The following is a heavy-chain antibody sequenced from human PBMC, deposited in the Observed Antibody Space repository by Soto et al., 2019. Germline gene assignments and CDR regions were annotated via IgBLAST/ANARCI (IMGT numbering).Heavy chain of an antibody. Sequence: PGGSLRLSCAASGFTFSTYGMSWVRQAPGKGLEWVSAISDSGRRTYYADSVKGRFTVSRDNSKNTLYLQMNSLRAEDTAVYYCAKRVEYSSSTHYFDYWGQGTLVTVSS. D-gene: IGHD6-6*01. CDR3: AKRVEYSSSTHYFDY. CDR2: ISDSGRRT. J-gene: IGHJ4*02. V-gene: IGHV3-23*01. CDR1: GFTFSTYG.